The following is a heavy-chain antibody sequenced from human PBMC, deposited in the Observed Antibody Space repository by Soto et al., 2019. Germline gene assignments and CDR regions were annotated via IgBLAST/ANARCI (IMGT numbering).Heavy chain of an antibody. CDR2: IKAGNGDT. V-gene: IGHV1-3*01. CDR3: ARDGLVYYYGSGTYWPSLDY. CDR1: GYTFGDYA. Sequence: ASVKVSCKASGYTFGDYAIHWVRQAPGQSLEWMGRIKAGNGDTKYPQMFQGRVTLTRDTSASTAYLELSSLTSEDTAVYFCARDGLVYYYGSGTYWPSLDYWG. D-gene: IGHD3-10*01. J-gene: IGHJ4*01.